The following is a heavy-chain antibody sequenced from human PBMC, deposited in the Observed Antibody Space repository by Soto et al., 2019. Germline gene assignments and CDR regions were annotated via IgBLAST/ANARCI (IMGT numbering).Heavy chain of an antibody. CDR2: IKQDGSEK. J-gene: IGHJ6*02. V-gene: IGHV3-7*01. CDR1: VFTFISYW. D-gene: IGHD3-3*01. CDR3: ARARRRYYDFWSGYYKEDYYYHGMDV. Sequence: SGWSLRLSCASSVFTFISYWMSWVRQTPGKGLEWVANIKQDGSEKYYVDSVKGRFTISRDNAKNSLYLQMNSLRAEDTAVYYCARARRRYYDFWSGYYKEDYYYHGMDVWGQGTTVTVSS.